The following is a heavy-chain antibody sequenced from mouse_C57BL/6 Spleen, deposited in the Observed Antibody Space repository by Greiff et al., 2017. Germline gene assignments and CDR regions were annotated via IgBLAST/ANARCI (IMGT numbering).Heavy chain of an antibody. CDR2: IDPEDGET. D-gene: IGHD1-1*01. J-gene: IGHJ2*01. Sequence: VQLQQSGAELVKPGASVKLSCTASGFNIKDYYMHWVKQRTEQGLEWIGRIDPEDGETKYDPKFQGKATITADTSSNTAYLQLSSLTSEDTAVYYCARGSDYFDYWGQGTTLTVSS. CDR3: ARGSDYFDY. CDR1: GFNIKDYY. V-gene: IGHV14-2*01.